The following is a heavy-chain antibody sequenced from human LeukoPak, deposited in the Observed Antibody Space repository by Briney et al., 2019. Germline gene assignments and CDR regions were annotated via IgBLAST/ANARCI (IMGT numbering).Heavy chain of an antibody. J-gene: IGHJ4*02. CDR3: ARDLVRYCSSTSCYGDY. Sequence: ASVKVSCKASGYTFTSYGISWVRQAPGQGLEWMGWISAYNGNTNYAQKLQGRVTMTTDTSTSTAYMELRSLRSDDTAVYYCARDLVRYCSSTSCYGDYRGQGTLVTVSS. CDR2: ISAYNGNT. V-gene: IGHV1-18*04. D-gene: IGHD2-2*01. CDR1: GYTFTSYG.